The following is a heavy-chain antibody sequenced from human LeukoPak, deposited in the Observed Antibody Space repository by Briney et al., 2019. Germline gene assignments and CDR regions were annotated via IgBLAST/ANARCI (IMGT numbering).Heavy chain of an antibody. V-gene: IGHV3-33*06. CDR3: AKGGYYDSSGLADY. D-gene: IGHD3-22*01. CDR1: GFTFSSYG. J-gene: IGHJ4*02. Sequence: GGSLRLSCAASGFTFSSYGMHWVRQAPGKGLEWVAVIWYDGSNKYYADSVKGRFTISRDNSKNTLYLQMNSLRAVDTAVYYCAKGGYYDSSGLADYWGQGTLVTVSS. CDR2: IWYDGSNK.